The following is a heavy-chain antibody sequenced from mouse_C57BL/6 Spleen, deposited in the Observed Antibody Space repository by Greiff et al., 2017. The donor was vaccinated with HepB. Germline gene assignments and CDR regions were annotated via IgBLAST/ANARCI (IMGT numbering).Heavy chain of an antibody. V-gene: IGHV3-6*01. J-gene: IGHJ2*01. CDR3: ARDLDY. CDR2: ISYDGSN. CDR1: GYSITSGYY. Sequence: EVQLQQSGPGLVKPSQSLSLTCSVTGYSITSGYYWNWIRQFPGNKLEWMGYISYDGSNNYNPSLKNRISITRDTSKNQFFLKLNSVTTEDTATYYCARDLDYWGQGTTLTVAS.